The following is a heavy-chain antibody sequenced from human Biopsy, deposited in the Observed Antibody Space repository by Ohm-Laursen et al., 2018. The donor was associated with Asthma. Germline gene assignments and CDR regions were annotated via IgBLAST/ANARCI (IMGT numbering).Heavy chain of an antibody. CDR1: GFTFSSYS. V-gene: IGHV3-64D*08. CDR3: VKDHSAGYYYFDD. Sequence: GSLRFSCAAYGFTFSSYSMHWVRQAPGRGPEYVSFIATDGSNKFYADSVKGRFTVSRDNSKHTLYLHMTGLRADDTGVYYCVKDHSAGYYYFDDWGQGAQVTVSS. CDR2: IATDGSNK. D-gene: IGHD2-21*01. J-gene: IGHJ4*02.